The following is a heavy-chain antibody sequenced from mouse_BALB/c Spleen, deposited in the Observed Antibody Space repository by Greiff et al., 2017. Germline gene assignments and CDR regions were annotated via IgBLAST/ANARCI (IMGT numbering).Heavy chain of an antibody. Sequence: QVQLQQPGAELVKPGTSVKLSCKASGYNFTSYWINWVKLRPGQGLEWIGDIYPGSGSTNYNEKFKSKATLTVDTSSSTAYMQLSSLASEDSALYYCARQEAYYGHYYAMDYWGQGTSVTVSS. V-gene: IGHV1-55*01. J-gene: IGHJ4*01. D-gene: IGHD2-10*01. CDR1: GYNFTSYW. CDR2: IYPGSGST. CDR3: ARQEAYYGHYYAMDY.